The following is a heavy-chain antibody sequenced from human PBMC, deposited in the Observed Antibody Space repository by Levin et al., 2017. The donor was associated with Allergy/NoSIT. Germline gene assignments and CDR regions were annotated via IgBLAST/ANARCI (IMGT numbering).Heavy chain of an antibody. CDR3: ASGYDYFQF. Sequence: HGESLKISCKGSGYSFSSYWLGWVRQMPGKGLEWMGVIYPGDSDSRYSPSFEGQVRFSVDKSTSTAYLQWSSLKASDTAIYYCASGYDYFQFWGQGTLVTVS. CDR2: IYPGDSDS. J-gene: IGHJ4*02. CDR1: GYSFSSYW. V-gene: IGHV5-51*01. D-gene: IGHD5-12*01.